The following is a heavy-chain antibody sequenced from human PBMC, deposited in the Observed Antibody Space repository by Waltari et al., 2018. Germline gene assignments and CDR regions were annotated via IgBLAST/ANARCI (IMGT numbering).Heavy chain of an antibody. V-gene: IGHV3-7*01. CDR3: ARETLYCGGDCPMGPFDY. J-gene: IGHJ4*02. CDR2: IKQDGSEK. Sequence: EVQLVESGGGLVQPGGSLRLSCAASGFTFSSYWMSWVRQAPGKGLEWVANIKQDGSEKYYVDAVKGRFTISRDNAKNSLYLQMNSLRAEDTAVYYCARETLYCGGDCPMGPFDYWGQGTLVTVSS. CDR1: GFTFSSYW. D-gene: IGHD2-21*01.